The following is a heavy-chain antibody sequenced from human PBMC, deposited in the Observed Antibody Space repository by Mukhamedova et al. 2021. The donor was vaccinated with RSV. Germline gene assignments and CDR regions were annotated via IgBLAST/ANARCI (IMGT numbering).Heavy chain of an antibody. D-gene: IGHD3-22*01. Sequence: VKGRFTISRDNAKNSLYPQMNSLRAEDTALYYCAKDLGADDSSGYYGVFDYWGQGTLVTVSS. J-gene: IGHJ4*02. CDR3: AKDLGADDSSGYYGVFDY. V-gene: IGHV3-9*01.